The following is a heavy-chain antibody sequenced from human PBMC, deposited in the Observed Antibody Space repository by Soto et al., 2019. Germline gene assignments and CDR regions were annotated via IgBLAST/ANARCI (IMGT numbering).Heavy chain of an antibody. CDR1: DDSITNADYY. Sequence: VQLQESGPGLVKASQTLSLTCTVSDDSITNADYYWSWIRHSPGKGLEWIGHIDYSGSTDFNPSLQRRVAISVATSKNQFSLKLRAVTAADTALYYCASKIVLVPGATGDYFDSWGQGTLVTVSS. J-gene: IGHJ4*02. CDR3: ASKIVLVPGATGDYFDS. CDR2: IDYSGST. D-gene: IGHD3-10*01. V-gene: IGHV4-30-4*01.